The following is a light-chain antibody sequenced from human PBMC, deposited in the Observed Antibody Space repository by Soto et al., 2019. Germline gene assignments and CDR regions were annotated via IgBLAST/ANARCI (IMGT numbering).Light chain of an antibody. CDR1: ERIYSAY. Sequence: EGVLTQSPGTLSLSRGERATLSCRASERIYSAYLGWYQQKPGQAPRLLTYGTSSRATGIPDRFSGSGSGTDFTLTISRLEPEDFAVYYCQQYGNSPITFGQGTRLEIK. V-gene: IGKV3-20*01. CDR3: QQYGNSPIT. J-gene: IGKJ5*01. CDR2: GTS.